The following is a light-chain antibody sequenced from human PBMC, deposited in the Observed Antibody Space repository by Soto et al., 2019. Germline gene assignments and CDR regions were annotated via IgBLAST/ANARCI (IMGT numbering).Light chain of an antibody. V-gene: IGLV1-44*01. CDR2: ATN. Sequence: QLVLTQPPSASGTPGQSVTVSCSGSSSNIGRANVNWYQQVPGKAPKLLIYATNRRPSGVPDRFSGSKSGTSASLAISGLQSEDEADYYCAGWDDSLKGWVFGGGTKVTVL. CDR3: AGWDDSLKGWV. J-gene: IGLJ3*02. CDR1: SSNIGRAN.